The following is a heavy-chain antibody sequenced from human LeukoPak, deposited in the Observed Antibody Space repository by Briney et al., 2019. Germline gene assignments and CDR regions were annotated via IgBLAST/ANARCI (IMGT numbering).Heavy chain of an antibody. Sequence: RACLRLSCTAAGFTFSTYWMNWVRQAPWKRVVLVSRIDSDGSSTGYADSVKGRFTISRDNAKNTLYLQMNSLRVEDTAVYYCARGGTSGSLIYWGQGTLVTVSS. CDR3: ARGGTSGSLIY. CDR1: GFTFSTYW. J-gene: IGHJ4*02. V-gene: IGHV3-74*01. D-gene: IGHD1-26*01. CDR2: IDSDGSST.